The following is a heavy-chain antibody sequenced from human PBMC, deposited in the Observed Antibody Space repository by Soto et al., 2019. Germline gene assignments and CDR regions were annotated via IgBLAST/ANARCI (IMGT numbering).Heavy chain of an antibody. J-gene: IGHJ4*02. V-gene: IGHV3-9*01. CDR2: ISLNSGSI. Sequence: SLRLSCAASGFTFDDYAMHWVRQAPGKGLEWVSGISLNSGSIGYADSVKGRFTISRDNAKNSLYLQMNSLRAEDTALYFCAKDRIPVYYYDSSGHYYFDYWGQGTLVTVSS. CDR3: AKDRIPVYYYDSSGHYYFDY. D-gene: IGHD3-22*01. CDR1: GFTFDDYA.